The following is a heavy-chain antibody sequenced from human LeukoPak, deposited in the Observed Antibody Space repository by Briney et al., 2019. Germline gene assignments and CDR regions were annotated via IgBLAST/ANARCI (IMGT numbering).Heavy chain of an antibody. CDR1: VGSFSGYY. CDR2: INHSGST. V-gene: IGHV4-34*01. Sequence: KPSETLSLTCAVYVGSFSGYYWSWIRQPPGKGLEWIGEINHSGSTNYNSSLKSRVTISVDTSKNQFSLKLTSVTAADTAVYYCARGYYGSGSHCCHMDVWGKGTTTTVS. J-gene: IGHJ6*03. CDR3: ARGYYGSGSHCCHMDV. D-gene: IGHD3-10*01.